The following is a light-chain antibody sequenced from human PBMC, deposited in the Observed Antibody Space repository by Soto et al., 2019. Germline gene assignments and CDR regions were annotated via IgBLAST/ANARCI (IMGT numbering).Light chain of an antibody. CDR2: GAS. J-gene: IGKJ5*01. CDR1: QSVSSSF. V-gene: IGKV3-20*01. CDR3: QQYGSSPRT. Sequence: DIESTQSPGTLSLSPGERATLSCRASQSVSSSFLAWYQQTFGQAPRLLIYGASSRATGIPDRFSGSGSGTDFTLTISRLETEDFAVYDCQQYGSSPRTFGQGTRLEI.